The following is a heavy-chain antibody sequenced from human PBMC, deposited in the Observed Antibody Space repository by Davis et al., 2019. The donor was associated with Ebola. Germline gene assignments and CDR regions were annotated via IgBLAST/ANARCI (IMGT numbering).Heavy chain of an antibody. CDR2: IDPGDSYT. D-gene: IGHD1-26*01. Sequence: GESLKISCQASGYTFTSHWISWVRQMPGKGLEWMGRIDPGDSYTNYGPSFQGHVTISADKSLSTAYLQWSSLKASDTAMYYCATQGGPYGMDVWGQGTTVTVSS. CDR1: GYTFTSHW. CDR3: ATQGGPYGMDV. V-gene: IGHV5-10-1*01. J-gene: IGHJ6*02.